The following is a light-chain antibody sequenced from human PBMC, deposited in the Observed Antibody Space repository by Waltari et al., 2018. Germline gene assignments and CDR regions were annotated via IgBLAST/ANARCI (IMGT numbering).Light chain of an antibody. CDR3: QQYHNWPYT. Sequence: EILMTQSPATRSVSPGERATLSCRASQSLSTNLAWYQQHPGQAPRLLIYGASTRATGVPARFSGSRSGTEFTLIISSLQSEDFALYYCQQYHNWPYTFGQGTKLEIK. J-gene: IGKJ2*01. CDR2: GAS. CDR1: QSLSTN. V-gene: IGKV3-15*01.